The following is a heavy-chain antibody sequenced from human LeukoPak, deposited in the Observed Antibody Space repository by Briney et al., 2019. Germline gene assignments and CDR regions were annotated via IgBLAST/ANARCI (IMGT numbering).Heavy chain of an antibody. J-gene: IGHJ4*02. D-gene: IGHD1-26*01. CDR3: AKDRSLSGSYYHRIGY. CDR1: GFSFSNYA. Sequence: GGSLRLSCAASGFSFSNYAMTWVRQAPGKGLEWVSAITNSAGGGTHYADSVKGRFTISRDNSKNTLFLQMNSLRAEDTAVYYCAKDRSLSGSYYHRIGYWGQGTLVTVSS. V-gene: IGHV3-23*01. CDR2: ITNSAGGGT.